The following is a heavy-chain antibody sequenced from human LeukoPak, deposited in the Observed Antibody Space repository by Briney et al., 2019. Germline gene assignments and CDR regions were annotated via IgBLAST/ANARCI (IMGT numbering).Heavy chain of an antibody. CDR1: GFAFSNYY. V-gene: IGHV3-74*01. CDR2: INPDGSST. Sequence: GGSLRHSCAASGFAFSNYYIHWVRQTPGKGLVWVSRINPDGSSTSYADSVKGRSTIPRDNAKNTLYLQMNSLRAEDTAVYYCARSSYYFDYWGQGTLVTVSS. CDR3: ARSSYYFDY. J-gene: IGHJ4*02.